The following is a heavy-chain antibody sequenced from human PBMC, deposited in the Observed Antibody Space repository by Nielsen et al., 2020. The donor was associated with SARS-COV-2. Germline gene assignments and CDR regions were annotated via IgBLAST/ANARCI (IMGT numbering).Heavy chain of an antibody. CDR3: ARDGSGSYYYPYFDY. CDR2: ISYDGSNK. J-gene: IGHJ4*02. V-gene: IGHV3-30-3*01. D-gene: IGHD3-10*01. CDR1: GFTFSSYA. Sequence: GGSLRLSCAASGFTFSSYAMHWVRQAPGKGLEWVAVISYDGSNKYYADSVKGRFTISRDNSKNTLYLQMNSLRAEDTAVYYCARDGSGSYYYPYFDYWGQGTLVTVFS.